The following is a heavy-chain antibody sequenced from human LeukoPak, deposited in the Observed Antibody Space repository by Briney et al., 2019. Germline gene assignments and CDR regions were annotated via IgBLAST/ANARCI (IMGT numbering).Heavy chain of an antibody. Sequence: SETLSLTCTVSGGSIRSSIYYWGWIRQPPGKGLEWIGTIYYSGNTFYSPSLKRRVTISIDTSKNQFSLRLSSVAAADTALYYCARHPSFDWFGPWGQGTLVTVSS. V-gene: IGHV4-39*01. CDR2: IYYSGNT. CDR1: GGSIRSSIYY. D-gene: IGHD3-3*01. CDR3: ARHPSFDWFGP. J-gene: IGHJ5*02.